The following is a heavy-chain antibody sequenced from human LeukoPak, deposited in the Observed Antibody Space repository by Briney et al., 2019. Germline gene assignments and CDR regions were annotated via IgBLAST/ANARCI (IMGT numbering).Heavy chain of an antibody. D-gene: IGHD6-13*01. CDR1: GFSVSSNY. V-gene: IGHV3-53*01. J-gene: IGHJ4*02. CDR2: IYSGGST. Sequence: PGGSLRLSCAAPGFSVSSNYMSWVRQAPGKGLEWVSLIYSGGSTYYADSVKGRFTISRDNSKNTLYLQMTRMRAEDTAVYYCARRGTSSSWAHFDYWGQGTLVTVSS. CDR3: ARRGTSSSWAHFDY.